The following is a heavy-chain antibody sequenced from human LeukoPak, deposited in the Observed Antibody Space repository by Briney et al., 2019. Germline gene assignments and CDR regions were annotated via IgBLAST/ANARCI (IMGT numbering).Heavy chain of an antibody. CDR1: GFTFSGSA. Sequence: GSLRLSCAASGFTFSGSAMHWVRQASGKGLEWVGRIRSKANSYATAYAASVKGRFTISRDDSKNTAYLQMNSLKTEDTAVYYCTRPTAGSSGWYGEYYYYYMDVWGKGTTVTVSS. CDR2: IRSKANSYAT. D-gene: IGHD6-19*01. J-gene: IGHJ6*03. V-gene: IGHV3-73*01. CDR3: TRPTAGSSGWYGEYYYYYMDV.